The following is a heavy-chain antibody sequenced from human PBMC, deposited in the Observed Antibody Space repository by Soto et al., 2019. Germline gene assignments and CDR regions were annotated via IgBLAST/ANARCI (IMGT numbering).Heavy chain of an antibody. CDR2: ISYDGSNK. Sequence: QVKLVESGGGVVQPGRSLRLSCAASGFTFSIHGMHWVRQAPGKGLEWVAVISYDGSNKYYADSVKGRFTISRDNSKNTLYLQMNSLRAEDMAVYYCAKDRFRIAVAAPFDYWGQGTLVTVSS. CDR1: GFTFSIHG. D-gene: IGHD6-19*01. CDR3: AKDRFRIAVAAPFDY. J-gene: IGHJ4*02. V-gene: IGHV3-30*18.